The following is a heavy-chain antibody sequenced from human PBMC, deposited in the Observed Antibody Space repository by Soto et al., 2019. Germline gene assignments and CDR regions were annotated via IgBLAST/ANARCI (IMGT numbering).Heavy chain of an antibody. J-gene: IGHJ4*02. CDR2: INHSGST. D-gene: IGHD2-8*02. V-gene: IGHV4-39*07. CDR3: ARDKITGLFDY. CDR1: GDSMSDNTYH. Sequence: SETLSLTCTFSGDSMSDNTYHWDWIRQPPGKGLEWIGTINHSGSTNYNPSLKSRVTISVDTSKNQFSLKLTSVTAADTAVYYCARDKITGLFDYWGQGTLVTVSS.